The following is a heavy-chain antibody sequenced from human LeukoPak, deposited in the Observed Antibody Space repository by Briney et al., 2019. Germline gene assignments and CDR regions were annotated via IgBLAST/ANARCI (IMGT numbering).Heavy chain of an antibody. Sequence: GGSLRLPCAASGFTFNRYWMSWVRQAPGKGLEWASYISSSGSTIYYADSVKGRFTISRDNAKNSLYLQMNSLRAEDTAVYYCARPDTAMVLNWGQGTLVTVSS. J-gene: IGHJ4*02. CDR2: ISSSGSTI. V-gene: IGHV3-48*03. D-gene: IGHD5-18*01. CDR1: GFTFNRYW. CDR3: ARPDTAMVLN.